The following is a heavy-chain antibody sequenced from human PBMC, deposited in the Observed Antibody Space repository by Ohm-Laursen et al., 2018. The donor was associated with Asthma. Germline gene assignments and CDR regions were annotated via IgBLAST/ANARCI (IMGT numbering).Heavy chain of an antibody. Sequence: SLRLSCAASGFTFSSYGMHWVRQAPGKGLEWVAVIWYDGSNKYYADSVKGRFTISRDNSKNTLYLQMNSLRAEDTAVYYCARGIPALRFLEWLLFDYWGQGTLVTVSS. V-gene: IGHV3-33*01. D-gene: IGHD3-3*01. CDR1: GFTFSSYG. CDR3: ARGIPALRFLEWLLFDY. CDR2: IWYDGSNK. J-gene: IGHJ4*02.